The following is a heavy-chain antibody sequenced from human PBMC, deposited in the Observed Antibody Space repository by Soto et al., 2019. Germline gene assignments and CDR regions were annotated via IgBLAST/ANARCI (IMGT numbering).Heavy chain of an antibody. Sequence: GGSLRLSCAASGFPFSDYYMSWIRQAPGKGLEWASYISSSSSYTNYADSVKGRFTISIYNANNSLDVQMNSLRADDTALYYCAKVSIAVEINYFDYCGRGTLFTVS. CDR2: ISSSSSYT. CDR3: AKVSIAVEINYFDY. J-gene: IGHJ4*02. CDR1: GFPFSDYY. V-gene: IGHV3-11*06. D-gene: IGHD6-19*01.